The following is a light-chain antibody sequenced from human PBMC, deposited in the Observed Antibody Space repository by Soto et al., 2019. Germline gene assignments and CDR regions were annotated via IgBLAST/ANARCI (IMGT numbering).Light chain of an antibody. Sequence: DIPMTQSPSSLSASVGDRVTITCRASQSINSYLNWYQQKPGKAPKVLIYAASSLQSGVPSRFSGSGSGTDFTLTISSLQPEDFATYYCQQSYSPLLTFGGGTNVEIK. CDR3: QQSYSPLLT. CDR2: AAS. V-gene: IGKV1-39*01. CDR1: QSINSY. J-gene: IGKJ4*01.